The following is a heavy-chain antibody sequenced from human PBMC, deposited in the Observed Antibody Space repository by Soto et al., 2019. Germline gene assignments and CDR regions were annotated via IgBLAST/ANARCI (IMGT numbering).Heavy chain of an antibody. V-gene: IGHV4-39*01. CDR2: IYYSGST. CDR1: GGSISSSSYY. D-gene: IGHD3-10*01. Sequence: QLQLQESGPGLVKPSETLSLTCTVSGGSISSSSYYWGWIRQPQGKGPEWLGRIYYSGSTSYNPSPKSRVTKCEDTTTTQFSLKLSGVTAAATAVYSCASNPKRSGGSIDAFAIWGQGKMVTVAS. CDR3: ASNPKRSGGSIDAFAI. J-gene: IGHJ3*02.